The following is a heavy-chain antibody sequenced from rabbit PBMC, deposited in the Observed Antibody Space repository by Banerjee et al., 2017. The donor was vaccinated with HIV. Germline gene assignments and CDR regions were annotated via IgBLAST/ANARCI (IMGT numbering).Heavy chain of an antibody. CDR1: GFSFSSSYW. J-gene: IGHJ4*01. D-gene: IGHD6-1*01. Sequence: QEQLEESGGDLVKPEGSLTLTCTASGFSFSSSYWICWVRQAPGKGLEWIACIYAGSSGSTYYASWAKGRFTISKTSSTTVTLQMTSLTAADTATYFCARDLGSTNAYVLSLWGPGTLVTVS. CDR3: ARDLGSTNAYVLSL. V-gene: IGHV1S45*01. CDR2: IYAGSSGST.